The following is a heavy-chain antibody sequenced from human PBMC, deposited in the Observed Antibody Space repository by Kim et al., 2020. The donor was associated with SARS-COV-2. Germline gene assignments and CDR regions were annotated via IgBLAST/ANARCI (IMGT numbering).Heavy chain of an antibody. J-gene: IGHJ4*02. Sequence: GGSLRLSCAASGFTFSSYGMNWVRQAPGKGLAWISSISSSSSTIYYADSVKGRFTVSRDNSKNSLYLQMNSLRDEDTAVYYCARGLDYCGQGTLVTVSS. CDR2: ISSSSSTI. V-gene: IGHV3-48*02. CDR3: ARGLDY. CDR1: GFTFSSYG.